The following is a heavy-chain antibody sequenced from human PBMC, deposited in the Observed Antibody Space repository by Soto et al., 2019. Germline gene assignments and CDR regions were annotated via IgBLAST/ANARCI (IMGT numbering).Heavy chain of an antibody. CDR3: DRGSHSSGDY. V-gene: IGHV3-74*01. D-gene: IGHD3-10*01. J-gene: IGHJ4*02. Sequence: EVQLVESGGGSVQPGGSLRLSCAASGFTFSSYWMHWVRQVPGKGLVWLSRIDRDGSTTAYADSVKGRFTISRDNARNTLYLQMNSLRVEDTAVYYCDRGSHSSGDYWGQGTLVTVSA. CDR2: IDRDGSTT. CDR1: GFTFSSYW.